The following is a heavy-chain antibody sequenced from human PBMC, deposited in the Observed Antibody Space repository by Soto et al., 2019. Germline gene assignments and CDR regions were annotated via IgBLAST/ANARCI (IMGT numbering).Heavy chain of an antibody. CDR2: IRSKTNNYAT. CDR1: GLTFSDSA. Sequence: GGSLRLSCAASGLTFSDSAIHSVCQASGKGLEWVGRIRSKTNNYATTYAASVKGRFTISRDDSKNTAYLQMNSLKTEDTAVYYCTRHKNEIRFYSYSGIDVWGQGTTVTVSS. J-gene: IGHJ6*02. V-gene: IGHV3-73*01. CDR3: TRHKNEIRFYSYSGIDV.